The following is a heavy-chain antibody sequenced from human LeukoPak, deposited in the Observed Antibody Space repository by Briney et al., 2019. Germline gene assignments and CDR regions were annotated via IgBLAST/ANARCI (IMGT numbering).Heavy chain of an antibody. CDR3: ARGGYCSGGSCSDY. Sequence: SETLSLTCTVSGGSISSGDYYWSWIRQHPGKGLEWIGYIYYSGSTYYNPSLKSRVTISVDTSKNQFSLKLSSVTAADTAVYYCARGGYCSGGSCSDYWGQGTLVTVSS. CDR1: GGSISSGDYY. J-gene: IGHJ4*02. V-gene: IGHV4-31*03. CDR2: IYYSGST. D-gene: IGHD2-15*01.